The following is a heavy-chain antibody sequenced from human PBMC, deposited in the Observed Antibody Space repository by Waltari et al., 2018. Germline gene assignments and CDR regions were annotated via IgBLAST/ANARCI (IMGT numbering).Heavy chain of an antibody. Sequence: QVQLVQSGAEVKKPGSSVKVSCKASGGTFSSFAFSWVRQAPGQGLEWMGGIILIFGRANHAQKFQGRVTITADESTSTAYMELSSLRSEDTAVYYCASVGGSYSYYYYGMDVWGQGTTVTVSS. J-gene: IGHJ6*02. CDR2: IILIFGRA. CDR3: ASVGGSYSYYYYGMDV. D-gene: IGHD1-26*01. V-gene: IGHV1-69*01. CDR1: GGTFSSFA.